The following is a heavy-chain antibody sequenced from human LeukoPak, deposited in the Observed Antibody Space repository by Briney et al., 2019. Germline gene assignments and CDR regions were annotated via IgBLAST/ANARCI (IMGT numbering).Heavy chain of an antibody. CDR1: GFTFSTYS. J-gene: IGHJ4*02. V-gene: IGHV3-48*01. CDR2: ISRGSSAI. CDR3: ARGHPHPSIFDY. Sequence: GGSLRLSCAASGFTFSTYSMAWVRQAPGKGLEWVSYISRGSSAIYYADSVKGRFTISRDNSKNTLYLQMNSLRAEDTAVYYCARGHPHPSIFDYWAREPWSPSPQ.